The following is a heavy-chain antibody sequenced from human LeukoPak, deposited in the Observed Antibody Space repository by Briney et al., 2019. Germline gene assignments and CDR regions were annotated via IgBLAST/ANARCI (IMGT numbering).Heavy chain of an antibody. CDR3: ASDEGGSYFDY. D-gene: IGHD1-26*01. J-gene: IGHJ4*02. CDR1: X. V-gene: IGHV3-11*01. Sequence: XMXWXXXARGKGVDWVSYITTSSSTLYFADSLNRPFTISKHNANNSLYLQMTSLRAEDTAVYYCASDEGGSYFDYWGPRTLVTVSS. CDR2: ITTSSSTL.